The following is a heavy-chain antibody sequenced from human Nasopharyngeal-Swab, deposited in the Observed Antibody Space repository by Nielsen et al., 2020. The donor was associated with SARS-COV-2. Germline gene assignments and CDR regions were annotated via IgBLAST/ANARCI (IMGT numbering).Heavy chain of an antibody. CDR1: GFTFSSYA. V-gene: IGHV3-64D*06. CDR2: ISSNGGST. J-gene: IGHJ4*02. D-gene: IGHD1-26*01. Sequence: GESLKISCAASGFTFSSYAMHWVRQAPGKGLEYVSAISSNGGSTYYADSVKGRFTISRDNSKNTLYLQMSSLRAEDTAVYYCARAEVGAAYYFDYWGQGTLVTVSS. CDR3: ARAEVGAAYYFDY.